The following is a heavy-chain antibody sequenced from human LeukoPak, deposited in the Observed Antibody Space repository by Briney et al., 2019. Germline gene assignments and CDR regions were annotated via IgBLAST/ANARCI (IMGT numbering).Heavy chain of an antibody. CDR2: MYYSGTS. Sequence: PSETLSLTCTVSGGSIDTYYWSWIRQPPGKGLEWIGNMYYSGTSNYNPSLMSRVTMSVDTSKNQFSLRLSSVTAADTAVYYCARYRLRGYYDSSGNYFDYWGQGTLVTVSS. J-gene: IGHJ4*02. V-gene: IGHV4-59*08. CDR1: GGSIDTYY. CDR3: ARYRLRGYYDSSGNYFDY. D-gene: IGHD3-22*01.